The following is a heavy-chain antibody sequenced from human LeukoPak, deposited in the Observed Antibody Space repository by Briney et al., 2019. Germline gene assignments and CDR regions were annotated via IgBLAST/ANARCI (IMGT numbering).Heavy chain of an antibody. CDR2: IYTSGST. Sequence: PSETLSLTCTVSGGSISSYYWSWIRQPAGKGLEWIGRIYTSGSTNYNPSLKSRVTMSVNTSKNQFSLKLSSVTAADSAVYYCARDLDSGYETVAFDIWGRGTMVTVSS. V-gene: IGHV4-4*07. J-gene: IGHJ3*02. CDR1: GGSISSYY. D-gene: IGHD5-12*01. CDR3: ARDLDSGYETVAFDI.